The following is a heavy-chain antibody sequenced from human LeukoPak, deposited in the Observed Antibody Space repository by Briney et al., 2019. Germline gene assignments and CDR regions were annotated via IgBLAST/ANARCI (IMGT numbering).Heavy chain of an antibody. V-gene: IGHV3-9*01. D-gene: IGHD3-10*01. CDR2: ISWNSGSI. Sequence: GGSLRLSCAASGFTFDDYAMHWVRQAPGKGLEWVSGISWNSGSIGYADSVKGRFTISRDNAKNSLYLQMNSLRAEDTALYYCARVGYYGSGSGLDYWGQGTLVTVSS. CDR3: ARVGYYGSGSGLDY. CDR1: GFTFDDYA. J-gene: IGHJ4*02.